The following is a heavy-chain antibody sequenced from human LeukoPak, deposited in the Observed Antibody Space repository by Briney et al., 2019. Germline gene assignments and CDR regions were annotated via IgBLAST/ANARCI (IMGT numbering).Heavy chain of an antibody. V-gene: IGHV3-30*02. CDR3: VKDYDFWSGYYSPTRGYFDY. Sequence: GGSLRLSXAASGFTFSSYGMHWVRQAPGKGLEWVSFIRYDGSNKDYADSVKGRFTISRDNSKNTLYLQMNSLRAEDTAVYYCVKDYDFWSGYYSPTRGYFDYWGQGTLVTVSS. CDR1: GFTFSSYG. D-gene: IGHD3-3*01. CDR2: IRYDGSNK. J-gene: IGHJ4*02.